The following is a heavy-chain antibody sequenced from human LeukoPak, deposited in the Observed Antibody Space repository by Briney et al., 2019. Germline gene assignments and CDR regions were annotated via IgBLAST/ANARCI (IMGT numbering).Heavy chain of an antibody. CDR3: AREQRYGSGSYYSVY. Sequence: SETLSLTCTVSGGSISSYYWSWIRQPAGKGLEWIGRIYTSGSTNYNPSLKSRVTMSVDTSKNQFSLKLSSVTAADTAVYYGAREQRYGSGSYYSVYWGQGTLVTVSS. CDR1: GGSISSYY. D-gene: IGHD3-10*01. V-gene: IGHV4-4*07. CDR2: IYTSGST. J-gene: IGHJ4*02.